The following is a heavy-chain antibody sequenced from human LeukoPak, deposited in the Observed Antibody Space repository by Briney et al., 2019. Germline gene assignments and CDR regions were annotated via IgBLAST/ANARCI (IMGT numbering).Heavy chain of an antibody. J-gene: IGHJ4*02. CDR2: INPNNGGA. Sequence: ASVKVSCKASGHTFTVYYIHWLRQAPGQGLEWLGWINPNNGGALYAQKFQGGVTMTRDTSISAVYMELNRLTADDTAVYYCARGVATAGAKFFDYWGQGTLVTVSS. V-gene: IGHV1-2*02. D-gene: IGHD6-13*01. CDR1: GHTFTVYY. CDR3: ARGVATAGAKFFDY.